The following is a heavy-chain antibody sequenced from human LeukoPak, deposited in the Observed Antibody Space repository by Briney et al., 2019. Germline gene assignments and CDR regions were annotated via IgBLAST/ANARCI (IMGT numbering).Heavy chain of an antibody. CDR1: GFTFSSYE. CDR2: ISSSGSTI. V-gene: IGHV3-48*03. Sequence: GGSLRLSCAASGFTFSSYEMNWVRQAPGKGLEWVSYISSSGSTIYYADSVKGRLTISGDNAKNSLYLQMNSLRAEDTAIYYCAREDPGIAMAVDYWGQGTLVTVSS. CDR3: AREDPGIAMAVDY. J-gene: IGHJ4*02. D-gene: IGHD6-19*01.